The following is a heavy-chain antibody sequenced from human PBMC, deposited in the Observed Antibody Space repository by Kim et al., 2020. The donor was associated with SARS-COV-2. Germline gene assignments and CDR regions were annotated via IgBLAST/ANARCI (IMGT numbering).Heavy chain of an antibody. CDR3: ARDSIAVAGTYEYYYYGMDV. CDR1: GFTVSSNY. D-gene: IGHD6-19*01. Sequence: GGSLRLSCAASGFTVSSNYMSWVRQAPGKGLEWVSVIYSGGSTYYADSVKGRFTISRDNYKNTLYLQMNSLRAEDTAVYYCARDSIAVAGTYEYYYYGMDVWGQGTTVTVSS. CDR2: IYSGGST. V-gene: IGHV3-66*01. J-gene: IGHJ6*02.